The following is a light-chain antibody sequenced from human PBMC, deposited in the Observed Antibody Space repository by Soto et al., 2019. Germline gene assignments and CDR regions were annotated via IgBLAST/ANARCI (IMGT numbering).Light chain of an antibody. J-gene: IGKJ2*01. Sequence: EIVLTQSPGTLYLSPGERDTLSCRASQTLSNNNLAWFQQKPGQAPRLLIYGASNRATGIPDRFGGSGSGTDFTLPISRLEPEDFAVYYCQQYGSSPYTFGQGTKLEIK. CDR3: QQYGSSPYT. CDR2: GAS. CDR1: QTLSNNN. V-gene: IGKV3-20*01.